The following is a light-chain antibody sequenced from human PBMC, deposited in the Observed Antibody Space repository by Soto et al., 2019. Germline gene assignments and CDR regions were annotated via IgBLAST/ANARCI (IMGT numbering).Light chain of an antibody. V-gene: IGKV1-33*01. CDR3: QQYENLPT. J-gene: IGKJ5*01. CDR2: DAS. CDR1: QNINNY. Sequence: DIPTTQSPSALSASVGDRVTSTCQASQNINNYLNWYQQKPGRAPKLLIYDASNLEAGVPSRFRGSGSGTDFTFTISRLQPEDIATYYCQQYENLPTFGQGTRLEI.